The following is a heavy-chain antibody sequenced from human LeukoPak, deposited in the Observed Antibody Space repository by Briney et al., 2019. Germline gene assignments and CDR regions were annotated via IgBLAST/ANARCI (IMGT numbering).Heavy chain of an antibody. CDR1: GGSISSYY. J-gene: IGHJ5*02. Sequence: SETLSLTCTVSGGSISSYYWSWIQQPPGKGLEWIGYIYYSGSTNYNPSLKSRVTISVDTSKNQFSLKLSSVTAADTAVYYCARGSYCSGGSCWFDPWGQGTLVTVSS. CDR3: ARGSYCSGGSCWFDP. V-gene: IGHV4-59*01. D-gene: IGHD2-15*01. CDR2: IYYSGST.